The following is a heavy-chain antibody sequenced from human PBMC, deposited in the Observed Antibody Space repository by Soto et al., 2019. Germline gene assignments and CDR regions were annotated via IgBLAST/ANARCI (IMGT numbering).Heavy chain of an antibody. V-gene: IGHV3-21*01. D-gene: IGHD5-12*01. Sequence: EVQLLESGGGLVQPGGSLRLSCAASGFTFSSYSMNWVRQAPGKGLEWVSSISSSSSYIYYADSVKGRFTISRDNAKNSLYLQMNSLRAEDTAVYYCARDNQGGHVPIDYWGQGTLVTVSS. CDR2: ISSSSSYI. J-gene: IGHJ4*02. CDR3: ARDNQGGHVPIDY. CDR1: GFTFSSYS.